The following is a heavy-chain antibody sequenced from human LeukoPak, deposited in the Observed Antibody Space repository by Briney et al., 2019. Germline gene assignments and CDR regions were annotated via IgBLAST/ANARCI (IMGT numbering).Heavy chain of an antibody. Sequence: SVKVSCKASGGTFSSYAISWVRQAPGQGLEWMGGIIPIFGTANYAQKFQGRVTITADESTSTAYMELSSLRSEDTAVYYCARDGGWADAFDIWGQGTMVTVSS. CDR1: GGTFSSYA. D-gene: IGHD6-19*01. J-gene: IGHJ3*02. CDR3: ARDGGWADAFDI. V-gene: IGHV1-69*13. CDR2: IIPIFGTA.